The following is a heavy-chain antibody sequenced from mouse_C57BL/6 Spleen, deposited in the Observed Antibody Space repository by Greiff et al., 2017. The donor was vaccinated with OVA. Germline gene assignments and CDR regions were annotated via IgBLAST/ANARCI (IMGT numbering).Heavy chain of an antibody. Sequence: EVQLVESGGGLVKPGGSLKLSCAASGFTFSSYTMSWVRQTPEKRLEWVATISGGGGNTSYPDSVKGRFTISRDNAKNTLYLQMSSLTSEDSALYYCARPGSLYDGSSYFDDWGKGTTLTVSS. CDR1: GFTFSSYT. D-gene: IGHD1-1*01. CDR2: ISGGGGNT. J-gene: IGHJ2*01. CDR3: ARPGSLYDGSSYFDD. V-gene: IGHV5-9*01.